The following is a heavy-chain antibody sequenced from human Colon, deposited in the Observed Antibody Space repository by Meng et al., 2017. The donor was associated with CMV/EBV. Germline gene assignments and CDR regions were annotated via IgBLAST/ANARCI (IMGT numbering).Heavy chain of an antibody. CDR3: TRVGTLRQHHFDY. CDR2: LTWNSGAI. Sequence: GGSLRLSCAVSGFTFDDYAMHWVRQAPGKGLEWVSGLTWNSGAIGYADSVKGRFSISRDNANKSLYLRMNSLRVEDTAVYYCTRVGTLRQHHFDYWGQGTLVTVSS. J-gene: IGHJ4*02. CDR1: GFTFDDYA. V-gene: IGHV3-9*01. D-gene: IGHD1-14*01.